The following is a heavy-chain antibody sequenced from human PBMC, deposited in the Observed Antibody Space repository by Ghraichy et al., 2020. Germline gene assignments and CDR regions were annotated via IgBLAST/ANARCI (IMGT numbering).Heavy chain of an antibody. Sequence: GESLNISCAASGFTFSNYGMHWVRQAPGQGLEWVAFIDYHGSNTNYGDSVKGRFTISRDDSMNTVDLQMNSLTTGDTGVYHCAKEYCSGGTCHLNRFDPWGQGSLVIVSS. J-gene: IGHJ5*02. CDR2: IDYHGSNT. V-gene: IGHV3-30*02. CDR3: AKEYCSGGTCHLNRFDP. D-gene: IGHD2-15*01. CDR1: GFTFSNYG.